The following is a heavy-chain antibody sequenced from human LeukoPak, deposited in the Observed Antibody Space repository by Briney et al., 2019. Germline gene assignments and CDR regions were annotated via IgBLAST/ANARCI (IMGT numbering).Heavy chain of an antibody. Sequence: GGSLRLSCAASGFTFSDSYMTWIRQAPGKGLEWVSYITTSGSTIYADSLKGRFAISRDNAKNSLYLQMNSLRAEYTAVCYCAREDNSNWNIDYWGQGTLVTVFS. V-gene: IGHV3-11*04. J-gene: IGHJ4*02. D-gene: IGHD1-1*01. CDR1: GFTFSDSY. CDR3: AREDNSNWNIDY. CDR2: ITTSGSTI.